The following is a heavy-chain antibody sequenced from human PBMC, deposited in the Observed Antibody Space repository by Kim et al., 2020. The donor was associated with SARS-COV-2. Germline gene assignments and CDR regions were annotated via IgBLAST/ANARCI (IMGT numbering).Heavy chain of an antibody. V-gene: IGHV3-23*01. CDR3: AKDYTPPMIVVVITYFDY. J-gene: IGHJ4*02. Sequence: VKSPFTISRDNSKTTLYLQMNSLRDEDTAVYYCAKDYTPPMIVVVITYFDYWGQGTLVTVSS. D-gene: IGHD3-22*01.